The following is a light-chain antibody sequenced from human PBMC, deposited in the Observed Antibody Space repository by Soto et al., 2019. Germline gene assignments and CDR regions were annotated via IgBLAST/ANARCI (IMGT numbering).Light chain of an antibody. V-gene: IGKV1-27*01. CDR1: QGIGNS. Sequence: DIQMTQSPSSLSASVGDRVTITCRPSQGIGNSLAWYQQKPGTVPKLLIHTASTLQSGVPSLFSGSGSGTDFTLTISSLQPEDVATYYCQKYDSAPTFGPGTKVEIK. CDR2: TAS. J-gene: IGKJ1*01. CDR3: QKYDSAPT.